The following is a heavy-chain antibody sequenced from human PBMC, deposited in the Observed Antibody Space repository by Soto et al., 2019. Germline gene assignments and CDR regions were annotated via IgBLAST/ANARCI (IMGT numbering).Heavy chain of an antibody. D-gene: IGHD3-10*01. J-gene: IGHJ6*03. CDR1: GYTFTSYG. V-gene: IGHV1-18*01. Sequence: QVQLVQSGAEVKKPGASVKVSCKSSGYTFTSYGISWVRQAPGQGLEGMGWISAYSGNTNYAQKLQGRVTMTTDTATSTAYMELRSLRSDDTAVYYCARLLTYSGSLAWGAYYYMDVWVKGTTVTVSS. CDR2: ISAYSGNT. CDR3: ARLLTYSGSLAWGAYYYMDV.